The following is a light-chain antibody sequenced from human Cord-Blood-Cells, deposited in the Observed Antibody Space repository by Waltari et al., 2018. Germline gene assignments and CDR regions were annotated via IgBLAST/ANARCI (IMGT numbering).Light chain of an antibody. CDR2: RNN. CDR3: AAWDDSLNVV. J-gene: IGLJ2*01. CDR1: SSNIGSNT. V-gene: IGLV1-44*01. Sequence: QSVLTQPPSASGTPGQRVTISCSGSSSNIGSNTVNWYQHLPGTAPKLLIYRNNQRPSGVPDRFSGSKSGTSASLAISGLQAEDEADYYCAAWDDSLNVVFGGGTKLTVL.